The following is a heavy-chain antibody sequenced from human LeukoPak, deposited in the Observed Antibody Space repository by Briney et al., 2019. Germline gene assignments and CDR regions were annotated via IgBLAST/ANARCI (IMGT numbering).Heavy chain of an antibody. CDR1: GGSISSSSYY. CDR3: ARGVPVAMTKRNSRYLDL. Sequence: SETLSLTCTVSGGSISSSSYYWGWIRQPPGKGLEWIGSIYYSGSTYYNPSLKSRVTISVDTSKNQFSLKLSSVTAADTAVYYCARGVPVAMTKRNSRYLDLWGRGTLVTVSS. D-gene: IGHD2-2*01. J-gene: IGHJ2*01. CDR2: IYYSGST. V-gene: IGHV4-39*01.